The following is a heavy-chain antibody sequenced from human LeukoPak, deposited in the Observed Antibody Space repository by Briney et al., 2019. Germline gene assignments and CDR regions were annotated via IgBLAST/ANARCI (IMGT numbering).Heavy chain of an antibody. V-gene: IGHV3-21*04. CDR1: GFTFSSYS. CDR3: ARDGGRMVPHYILWFGDGIEYFQH. CDR2: ISSSSSYI. J-gene: IGHJ1*01. D-gene: IGHD3-10*01. Sequence: PGGSLRLSCAASGFTFSSYSMNWVRQAPGKGLEWVSSISSSSSYIYYADSVKGRFTISRDNAKNSLYLQMNSLRAEDTAVYYCARDGGRMVPHYILWFGDGIEYFQHWGQGTLVTVSS.